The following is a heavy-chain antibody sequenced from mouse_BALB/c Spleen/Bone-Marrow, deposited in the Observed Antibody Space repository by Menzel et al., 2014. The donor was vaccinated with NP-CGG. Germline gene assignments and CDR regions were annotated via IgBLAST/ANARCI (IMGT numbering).Heavy chain of an antibody. D-gene: IGHD2-3*01. CDR3: AMGTRLYWYLDV. Sequence: SGPELVKPGALVKMSCTSSRYIFTDYYMTWVKQSHGKSPEWIGDINPINGDTFYNQKLKGKATLTVDRSSSTAYMQLDSLTSEDSAVYYCAMGTRLYWYLDVWGAGTTVSVSS. V-gene: IGHV1-26*01. CDR1: RYIFTDYY. J-gene: IGHJ1*01. CDR2: INPINGDT.